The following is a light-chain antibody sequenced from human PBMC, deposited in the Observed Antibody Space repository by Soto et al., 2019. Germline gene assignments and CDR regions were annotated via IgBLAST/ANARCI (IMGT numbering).Light chain of an antibody. CDR3: RSYTGSGTLI. V-gene: IGLV2-14*01. Sequence: QSVLTQPASVSGSPGQSITISCTGTSSDVGGYNFVSWYQQQPGKAPKLMVYEVTNRPSGVSYRFSGSKSGNTASLTISGLQAEDEADYFCRSYTGSGTLIFGGGTKVTVL. J-gene: IGLJ2*01. CDR2: EVT. CDR1: SSDVGGYNF.